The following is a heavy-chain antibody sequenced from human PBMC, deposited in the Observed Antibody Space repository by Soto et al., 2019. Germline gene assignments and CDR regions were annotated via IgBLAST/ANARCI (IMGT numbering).Heavy chain of an antibody. CDR3: ARQPALEPVDY. CDR1: GYNFVTQW. CDR2: IYPGNSET. J-gene: IGHJ4*01. V-gene: IGHV5-51*01. Sequence: PGESLKISCQVSGYNFVTQWIGWVRQVPGEGLEWMGIIYPGNSETTYSPSFRGQVIISVDKSISTTYLQWSTLKASDTAMYYCARQPALEPVDYCGQGTLVTVSS.